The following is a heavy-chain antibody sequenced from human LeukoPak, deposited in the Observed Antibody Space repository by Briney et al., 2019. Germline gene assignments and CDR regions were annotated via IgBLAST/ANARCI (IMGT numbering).Heavy chain of an antibody. CDR1: GFTFSSYA. Sequence: GGSLRLSCAASGFTFSSYAMSRVRQAPGKGLEWVSAISGSGGSTYYADSVKGRFTISRDNSKNTLYLQMNSLRAEDTAVYYCANLIAAPGNWFDPWGQGTLVTVSS. D-gene: IGHD6-6*01. V-gene: IGHV3-23*01. J-gene: IGHJ5*02. CDR3: ANLIAAPGNWFDP. CDR2: ISGSGGST.